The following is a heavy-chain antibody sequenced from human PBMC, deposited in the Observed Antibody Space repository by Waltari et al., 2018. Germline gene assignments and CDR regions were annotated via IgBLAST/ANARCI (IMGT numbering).Heavy chain of an antibody. CDR3: ARDLMYGEHPLFDR. Sequence: DVQLAESGGGLVQPGRSLRLSCTTSGFTFVDYSMNWVRQAPGQGLELVGFIRSKAYRETTDYAASVRGRFTISRDDSKSIAYLQMNSLKTEDTAIYFCARDLMYGEHPLFDRWGQGTLVTVSS. CDR2: IRSKAYRETT. D-gene: IGHD4-17*01. CDR1: GFTFVDYS. J-gene: IGHJ5*02. V-gene: IGHV3-49*04.